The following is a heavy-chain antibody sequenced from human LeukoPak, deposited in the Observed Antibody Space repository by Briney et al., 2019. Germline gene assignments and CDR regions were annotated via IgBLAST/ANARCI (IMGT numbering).Heavy chain of an antibody. J-gene: IGHJ4*02. D-gene: IGHD3-16*01. CDR1: GFTFSSYA. CDR3: AKGPIGEFDY. Sequence: GGSLRLSCAASGFTFSSYAMSWARQAPGKGLEWVSALSGSGGSTYYADSVKGRFTISRDNSKNTLYLQMNSLRADDTAVYYCAKGPIGEFDYWGQGTLVTVSS. CDR2: LSGSGGST. V-gene: IGHV3-23*01.